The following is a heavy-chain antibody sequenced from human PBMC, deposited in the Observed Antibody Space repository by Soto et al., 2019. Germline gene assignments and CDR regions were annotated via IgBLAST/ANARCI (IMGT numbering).Heavy chain of an antibody. CDR3: ATVLVGATRHPDSDS. D-gene: IGHD2-15*01. V-gene: IGHV4-39*02. J-gene: IGHJ4*02. Sequence: SEPLSLTCTVSGGSINNNNYYWAWIRQPPGKGLSWIASIYYDGSTYYNSSLKSRVTISRDTSKNHFSLRLTSMTAADTAVYYCATVLVGATRHPDSDSWGQGTLVTVSS. CDR2: IYYDGST. CDR1: GGSINNNNYY.